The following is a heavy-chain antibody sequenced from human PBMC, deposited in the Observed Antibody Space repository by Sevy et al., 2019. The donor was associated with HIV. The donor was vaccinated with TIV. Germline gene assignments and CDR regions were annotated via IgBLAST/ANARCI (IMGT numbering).Heavy chain of an antibody. J-gene: IGHJ6*03. CDR2: ISSNGGST. Sequence: GWSLRLSCSASGFTFSSYAMHWVRQAPGKGLEYVSAISSNGGSTYYADSVKGRFTISRDNSKNTLYLQMSSLRAEDTAVYYCVKHGWGVVAATDYYYYMDVWGKGTTVTVSS. CDR1: GFTFSSYA. CDR3: VKHGWGVVAATDYYYYMDV. D-gene: IGHD2-15*01. V-gene: IGHV3-64D*06.